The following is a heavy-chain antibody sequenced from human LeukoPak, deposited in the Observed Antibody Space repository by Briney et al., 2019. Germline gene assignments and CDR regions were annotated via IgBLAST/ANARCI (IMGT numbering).Heavy chain of an antibody. D-gene: IGHD3-10*01. V-gene: IGHV4-59*07. J-gene: IGHJ4*02. CDR3: GRARGSGRTRFDY. CDR2: IYYSGST. Sequence: KSSDTVSLTYTLSCGPISSYYWRWLRQPPPKERDWIEYIYYSGSTTSIPSLKSRVTISVDTSKNQFPRKLRSVTAADTDVDYCGRARGSGRTRFDYWGQGTLVTVSS. CDR1: CGPISSYY.